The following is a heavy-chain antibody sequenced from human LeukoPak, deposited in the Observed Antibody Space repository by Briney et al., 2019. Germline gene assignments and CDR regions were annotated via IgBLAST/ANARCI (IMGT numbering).Heavy chain of an antibody. CDR2: MKEDGSEK. Sequence: GGSLRLSCAASGFTFSSCGMQWVRQAPGKGLEWVANMKEDGSEKFYVDSVKGRFTISRDNAKNSLYLQMNSLRVEDAAVYYCAREKVATASAFDIWGQGTMVTVSS. CDR3: AREKVATASAFDI. CDR1: GFTFSSCG. J-gene: IGHJ3*02. V-gene: IGHV3-7*01. D-gene: IGHD4-23*01.